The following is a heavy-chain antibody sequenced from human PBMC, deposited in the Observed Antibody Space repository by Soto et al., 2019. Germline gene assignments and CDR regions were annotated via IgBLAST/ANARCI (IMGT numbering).Heavy chain of an antibody. CDR2: IKQDGSEE. Sequence: EVQLVESGGGLLQPGGSLRLSCVDSGFTFSSYWMSCVRQAPVKGLEWVVNIKQDGSEENYVDSVKGRFTISRDNAKNPIYLQMNSLRVEDTAVYYCARIAASGRVWDVWGQGTPVVVSS. V-gene: IGHV3-7*01. CDR1: GFTFSSYW. CDR3: ARIAASGRVWDV. J-gene: IGHJ6*02. D-gene: IGHD6-13*01.